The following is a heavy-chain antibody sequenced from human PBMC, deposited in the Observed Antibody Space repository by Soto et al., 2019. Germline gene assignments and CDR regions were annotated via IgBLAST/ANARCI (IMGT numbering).Heavy chain of an antibody. Sequence: EVQLVESGGGLVQPGGSLRLSCAASGFTFSSYWMHWVRQAPGKGLVWVSRINSDGSSTSYADSVKGRFTISRDNAKNTLYLQMNSLRAEDTAVYHCARDGSSSGWPYYYYYYMDVWGKGTTVTVSS. J-gene: IGHJ6*03. D-gene: IGHD6-19*01. CDR1: GFTFSSYW. CDR2: INSDGSST. V-gene: IGHV3-74*01. CDR3: ARDGSSSGWPYYYYYYMDV.